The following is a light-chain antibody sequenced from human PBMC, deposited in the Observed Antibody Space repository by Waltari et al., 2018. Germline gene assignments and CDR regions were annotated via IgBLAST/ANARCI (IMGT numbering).Light chain of an antibody. CDR3: QQYEDWPPIT. Sequence: EIVLTQSSATVSVSPGEKATLPCRASQSVTTSLAWFQQRPGQPPRVLIYGASTRAAGIPARFSGSGSGTEFTLTISSLQSEDFAVYYCQQYEDWPPITFGGGTKVEIK. CDR2: GAS. CDR1: QSVTTS. J-gene: IGKJ4*01. V-gene: IGKV3-15*01.